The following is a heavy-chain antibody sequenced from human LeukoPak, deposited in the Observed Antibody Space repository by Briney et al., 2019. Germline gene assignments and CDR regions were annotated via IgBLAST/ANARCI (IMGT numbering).Heavy chain of an antibody. J-gene: IGHJ4*02. CDR1: GGTFSSYA. D-gene: IGHD1-26*01. CDR3: ARDLYSGSYHNYFDY. CDR2: IIPIFGTA. V-gene: IGHV1-69*05. Sequence: SVKVSCKASGGTFSSYANSWVRQAPGQGLEWMGRIIPIFGTANYAQKFQGRVTITTDESTSTAYVELSSLRSEDTAVYYCARDLYSGSYHNYFDYWGQGTLVTVSS.